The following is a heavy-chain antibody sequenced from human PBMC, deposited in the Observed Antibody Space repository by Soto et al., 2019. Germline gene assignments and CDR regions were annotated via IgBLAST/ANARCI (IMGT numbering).Heavy chain of an antibody. Sequence: ASVKVSCKASGYTFTGYYIHWVRQAPGQGLEWMGWINPNSGGTNYAQKFQDWVTMTRDTSISTAYMELSRLRSDDTAVYYCARDVRYCISTSCPDSYYYYGMDVWGQGTTVTVSS. V-gene: IGHV1-2*04. CDR1: GYTFTGYY. CDR3: ARDVRYCISTSCPDSYYYYGMDV. J-gene: IGHJ6*02. D-gene: IGHD2-2*01. CDR2: INPNSGGT.